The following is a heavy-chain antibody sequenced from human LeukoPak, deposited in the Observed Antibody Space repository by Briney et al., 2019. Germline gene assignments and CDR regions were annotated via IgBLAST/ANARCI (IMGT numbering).Heavy chain of an antibody. Sequence: ASVKVSCKASGYTFTSYAMNWVRQAPGQGLEWMGWINTNTGNPTYAQGFTGRFVFSLDTSVSTAYLQISSLKAEDTAVYYCARVAVRGVITLGHNWFDPWGQGTLVTVSS. CDR2: INTNTGNP. V-gene: IGHV7-4-1*02. CDR1: GYTFTSYA. CDR3: ARVAVRGVITLGHNWFDP. J-gene: IGHJ5*02. D-gene: IGHD3-10*01.